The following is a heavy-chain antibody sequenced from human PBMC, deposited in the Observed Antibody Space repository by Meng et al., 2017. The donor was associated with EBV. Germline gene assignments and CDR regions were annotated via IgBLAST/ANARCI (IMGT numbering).Heavy chain of an antibody. J-gene: IGHJ5*02. CDR2: INAYNGNP. V-gene: IGHV1-18*01. Sequence: QPVQSGAKITKPGASVKVSCKASGEIFNYYGGGWVRPAPGQGPEWMGVINAYNGNPNYAHNFQGRFTMTTDTSTNTAYMELMSQRSDDTAVYYCARALPDGTKGTWLDLWGQGTLVTVSS. D-gene: IGHD1-1*01. CDR1: GEIFNYYG. CDR3: ARALPDGTKGTWLDL.